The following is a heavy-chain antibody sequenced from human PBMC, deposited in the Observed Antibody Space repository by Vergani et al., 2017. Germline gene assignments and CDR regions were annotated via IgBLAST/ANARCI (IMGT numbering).Heavy chain of an antibody. D-gene: IGHD2-21*01. Sequence: EVQLVESGGGLVQPGRSLRLSCAASGFTFDDYAMHWVRQAPGEGLEWVSGISWNSGRIGYADSVKGRFTISRDNAKNSLYLQMNSLRAKDTALYYCAKVASLRSYYYYYYMDVWGKGTTVTVSS. V-gene: IGHV3-9*01. J-gene: IGHJ6*03. CDR1: GFTFDDYA. CDR2: ISWNSGRI. CDR3: AKVASLRSYYYYYYMDV.